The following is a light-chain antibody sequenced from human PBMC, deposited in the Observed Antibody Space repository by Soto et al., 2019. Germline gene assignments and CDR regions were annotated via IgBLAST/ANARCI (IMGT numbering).Light chain of an antibody. V-gene: IGKV1-33*01. J-gene: IGKJ4*01. CDR3: QQYNNWPLT. Sequence: DIQMTQSPSSLSASIGDRVILTCQASQDIANSLNWYQHKPGKAPKLLIYDVSNLERGVPARFSGSGSGTEFTLTISSLQSEDFAVYYCQQYNNWPLTFGGGTKVDIK. CDR1: QDIANS. CDR2: DVS.